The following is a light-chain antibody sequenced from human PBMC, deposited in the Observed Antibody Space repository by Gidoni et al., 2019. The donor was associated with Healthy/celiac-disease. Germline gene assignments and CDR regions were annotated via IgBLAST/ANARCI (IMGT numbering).Light chain of an antibody. CDR3: QQPSLT. Sequence: EIVLTQSPATLSLSPGERATLSCRASQSVSSYLAWYQQKPGQAPRLLIYDASNRATGIPAKFSGRWSGTDFTLTSSSPEPEDFAVYYCQQPSLTFGGGTKVEIK. CDR1: QSVSSY. J-gene: IGKJ4*01. V-gene: IGKV3-11*01. CDR2: DAS.